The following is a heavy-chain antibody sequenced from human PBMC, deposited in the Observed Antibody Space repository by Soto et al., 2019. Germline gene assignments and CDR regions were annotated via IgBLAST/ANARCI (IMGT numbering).Heavy chain of an antibody. V-gene: IGHV4-59*02. D-gene: IGHD3-22*01. CDR3: ARSYYDATGFAVDP. Sequence: SETLSLTCTVSGASVSTGYLSWIRQPPGKALEWLGFMYFGGSFNYNPSLTSRVTISVDASKNQLSLKVTSVTAADTAVYYCARSYYDATGFAVDPWGPGTLVTVSS. CDR1: GASVSTGY. J-gene: IGHJ5*02. CDR2: MYFGGSF.